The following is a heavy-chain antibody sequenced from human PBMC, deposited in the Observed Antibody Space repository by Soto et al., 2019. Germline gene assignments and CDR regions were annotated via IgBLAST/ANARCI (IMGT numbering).Heavy chain of an antibody. CDR1: GFTFSSYA. Sequence: QVQLVESGGGVVQPGRSLRLSCAASGFTFSSYAMHWVRQAPGKGLEWVAVISYDGSNKYYADSVKGRFTISRDNSKNTLDLQMNSLRAEDTAVYYCTGSGYYLYLINWFDPWGQGTLVTVSS. CDR3: TGSGYYLYLINWFDP. D-gene: IGHD3-3*01. J-gene: IGHJ5*02. V-gene: IGHV3-30-3*01. CDR2: ISYDGSNK.